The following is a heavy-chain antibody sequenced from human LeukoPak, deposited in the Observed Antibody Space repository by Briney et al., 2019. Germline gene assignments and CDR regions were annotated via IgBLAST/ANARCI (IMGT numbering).Heavy chain of an antibody. CDR2: ISGSGGST. D-gene: IGHD3-22*01. CDR3: ARELRYYYDSSNSGAFDI. J-gene: IGHJ3*02. Sequence: PGGSLRLSCAASGFTFSSYAMSWVRQAPGKGLEWVSAISGSGGSTYYADSVKGRFTISRDNSKNTLYLQMNSLRAEDTAVYYCARELRYYYDSSNSGAFDIWGQGTMVTVSS. CDR1: GFTFSSYA. V-gene: IGHV3-23*01.